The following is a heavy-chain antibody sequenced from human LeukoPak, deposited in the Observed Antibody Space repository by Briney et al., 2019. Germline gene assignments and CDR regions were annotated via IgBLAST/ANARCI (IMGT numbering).Heavy chain of an antibody. J-gene: IGHJ4*02. CDR2: ISYDGSNK. CDR1: GFTFSSYA. CDR3: ARVFAGATVDY. D-gene: IGHD1-26*01. V-gene: IGHV3-30-3*01. Sequence: PGGSLRLSCAASGFTFSSYAMHWVRQAPGKGLEWVAVISYDGSNKYFADSVKGRFTISRDNSKNTLYLQMNSLRADDTAVYYCARVFAGATVDYWGQGTLVTVSS.